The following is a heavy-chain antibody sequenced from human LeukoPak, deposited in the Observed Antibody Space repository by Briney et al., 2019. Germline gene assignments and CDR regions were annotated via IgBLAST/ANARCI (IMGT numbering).Heavy chain of an antibody. CDR2: IYPGDSDT. CDR3: ARLLYDYVWGSYRYTGGTAYYFDY. V-gene: IGHV5-51*01. D-gene: IGHD3-16*02. J-gene: IGHJ4*02. Sequence: GESLKISCKASGYRFTTYWIGWVRQMPGKGLEWMGIIYPGDSDTRYSPSFQGQVTISADKSISTAYLQWSSLKASDTAMYYCARLLYDYVWGSYRYTGGTAYYFDYWGQGTLVTVSS. CDR1: GYRFTTYW.